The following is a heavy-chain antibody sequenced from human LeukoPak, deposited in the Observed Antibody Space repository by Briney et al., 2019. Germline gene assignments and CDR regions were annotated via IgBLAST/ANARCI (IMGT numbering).Heavy chain of an antibody. CDR3: AKGSAGGRPYYFDY. Sequence: TGGSLRLSCAASGFTFSSYSLNWVRQAPGKGLEWVSSISSSSSYIYYADSVKGRFTTSRDNAKNSLYLQMNSLRAEDTAVYYCAKGSAGGRPYYFDYWGQGTLVPVSS. D-gene: IGHD6-13*01. CDR1: GFTFSSYS. CDR2: ISSSSSYI. J-gene: IGHJ4*02. V-gene: IGHV3-21*04.